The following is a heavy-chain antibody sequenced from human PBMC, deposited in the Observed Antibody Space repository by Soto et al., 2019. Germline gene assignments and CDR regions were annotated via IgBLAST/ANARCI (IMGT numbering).Heavy chain of an antibody. CDR3: ARDSGDPASTILFDY. Sequence: GGSLRLSCAASGFTFSSYWMSWVRQAPGKGLEWVANIKQDGSEKYYVDSVKGRFTISRDNAKNSLYLQMNSLRAEDTAVYYCARDSGDPASTILFDYWGQGTLVTVSS. CDR2: IKQDGSEK. J-gene: IGHJ4*02. V-gene: IGHV3-7*01. CDR1: GFTFSSYW. D-gene: IGHD3-10*01.